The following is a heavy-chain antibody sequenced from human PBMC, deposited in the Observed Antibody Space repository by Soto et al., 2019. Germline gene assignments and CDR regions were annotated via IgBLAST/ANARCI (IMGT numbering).Heavy chain of an antibody. CDR1: GFTFSNAW. Sequence: EVQLVESGGGLVKPGGSLRHSCAASGFTFSNAWMNWVRQAPGKGLEWVGRIKSKTDGGTTDYAAPVKGRFTISRDDSKNTLYLQMNSLKTEDTAVYYCTTLSLNPYYYDSKIDDYWGQGTLVTVSS. D-gene: IGHD3-22*01. CDR3: TTLSLNPYYYDSKIDDY. CDR2: IKSKTDGGTT. J-gene: IGHJ4*02. V-gene: IGHV3-15*07.